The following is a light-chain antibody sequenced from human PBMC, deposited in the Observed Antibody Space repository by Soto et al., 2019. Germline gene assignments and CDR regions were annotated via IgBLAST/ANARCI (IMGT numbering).Light chain of an antibody. CDR3: MQALQTPIT. CDR1: QSLLHSNGYNY. CDR2: LGS. Sequence: DIVMTQSPLSLPVTPGEPASISCRSSQSLLHSNGYNYLDWYLQKPGQSPQLLLHLGSNRASGVPDRFSGSGSGTDFTLKISRVEAEDVGVYYCMQALQTPITFGQGTRLEIK. J-gene: IGKJ5*01. V-gene: IGKV2-28*01.